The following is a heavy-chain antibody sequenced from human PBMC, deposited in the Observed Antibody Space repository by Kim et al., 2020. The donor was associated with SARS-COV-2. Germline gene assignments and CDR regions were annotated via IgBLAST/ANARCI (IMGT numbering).Heavy chain of an antibody. CDR1: GFTFSSYA. CDR2: IVASSSTI. Sequence: GGSLRLSCAASGFTFSSYAMNWVRQAPGKGLEWVSYIVASSSTIYYADSVKGRFTISRDNAKNSLYLQMNSLRAEDTAVYYCARDMILTGYKIDFWGQGT. J-gene: IGHJ4*02. D-gene: IGHD3-9*01. CDR3: ARDMILTGYKIDF. V-gene: IGHV3-48*04.